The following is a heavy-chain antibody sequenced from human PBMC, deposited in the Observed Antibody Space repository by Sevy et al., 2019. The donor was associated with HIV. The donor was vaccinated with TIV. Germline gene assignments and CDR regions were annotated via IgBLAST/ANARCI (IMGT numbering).Heavy chain of an antibody. CDR2: ISWNSGSI. D-gene: IGHD3-22*01. V-gene: IGHV3-9*01. J-gene: IGHJ4*02. CDR3: AKDSADYYYSSGYFDY. Sequence: GGSLRLSCAASGFTFDDYAMHWVRQAPGKGLEWVSGISWNSGSIGYADSVKGRFTISRDNAKNSLYLQMNSLRAEDTALYYCAKDSADYYYSSGYFDYWGQGTLVTVSS. CDR1: GFTFDDYA.